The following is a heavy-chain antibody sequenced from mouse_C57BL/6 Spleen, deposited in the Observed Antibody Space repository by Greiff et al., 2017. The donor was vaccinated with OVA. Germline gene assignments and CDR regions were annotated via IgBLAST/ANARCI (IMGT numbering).Heavy chain of an antibody. CDR3: ARSGVRGGYYAVGG. CDR2: IDPSDSET. V-gene: IGHV1-52*01. J-gene: IGHJ4*01. D-gene: IGHD2-2*01. CDR1: GYTFTSYW. Sequence: QVQLQQPGAELVRPGSSVKLSCKASGYTFTSYWMHWVKQRPIQGLEWIGNIDPSDSETHYNQKFKDKATLTGDKSSSTAYMQLSSLTSEDSAIYYCARSGVRGGYYAVGGWGQGASVTVST.